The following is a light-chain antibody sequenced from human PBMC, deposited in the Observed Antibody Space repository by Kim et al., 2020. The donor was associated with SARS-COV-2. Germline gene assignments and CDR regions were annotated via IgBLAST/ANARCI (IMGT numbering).Light chain of an antibody. CDR3: MQGTHLYT. J-gene: IGKJ2*01. Sequence: GQPAYISCRASQSLLYSDGNTYLSWFQQRPGQSPRRLIYKVSNRDSGVPDRFSGSGSATDFTLKISRVEAEDVGVYYCMQGTHLYTFGQGTKLEI. CDR1: QSLLYSDGNTY. CDR2: KVS. V-gene: IGKV2-30*01.